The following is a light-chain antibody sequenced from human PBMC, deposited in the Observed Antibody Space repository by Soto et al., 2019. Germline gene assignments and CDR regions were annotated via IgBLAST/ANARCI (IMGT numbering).Light chain of an antibody. Sequence: QSALTQPPSASGSPGQSVTISCTGTSSDVGAYNYVSWYQQYPGKAPKLMIYEVSKRPSGVPDRFSGSKSGETASLTVSGLQPEDEADYYCTSYAGSDIWVFGGGTKVTVL. J-gene: IGLJ3*02. CDR3: TSYAGSDIWV. CDR2: EVS. V-gene: IGLV2-8*01. CDR1: SSDVGAYNY.